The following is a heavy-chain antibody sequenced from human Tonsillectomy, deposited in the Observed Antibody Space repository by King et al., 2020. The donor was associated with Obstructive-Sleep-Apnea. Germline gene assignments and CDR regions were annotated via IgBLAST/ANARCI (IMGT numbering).Heavy chain of an antibody. J-gene: IGHJ6*02. CDR1: GYTFTNYP. CDR3: ARERSVVVVAATRDYYFGMDV. D-gene: IGHD2-15*01. V-gene: IGHV7-4-1*02. CDR2: INTNTGNP. Sequence: VQLVQSGSELKKPGASVKVSCKASGYTFTNYPMNWVRQAPGQGLEWKGWINTNTGNPTYAQGFTGRFVLSLDTSASTAYLQISSLKAEDTAVYYCARERSVVVVAATRDYYFGMDVWGQGTTVTVSS.